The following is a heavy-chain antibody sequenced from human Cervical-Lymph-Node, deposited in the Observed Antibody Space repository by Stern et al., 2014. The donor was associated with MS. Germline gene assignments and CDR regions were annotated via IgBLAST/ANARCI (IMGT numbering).Heavy chain of an antibody. D-gene: IGHD3-3*01. CDR1: GFTVSSNY. V-gene: IGHV3-53*01. CDR2: IYSGGTT. CDR3: ARTTYYDFWSGYGMDV. J-gene: IGHJ6*02. Sequence: EVQLVESGGGLIQPGGSLRLSCAASGFTVSSNYMSWVRQAPGKGLEWVSVIYSGGTTYYADSVKGRFTISRDNSKNTLYLQMNSLRGEDTAVYYCARTTYYDFWSGYGMDVWGQGTTVTVSS.